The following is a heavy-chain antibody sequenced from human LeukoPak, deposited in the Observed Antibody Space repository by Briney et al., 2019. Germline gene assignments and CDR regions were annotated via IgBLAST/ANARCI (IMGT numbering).Heavy chain of an antibody. D-gene: IGHD3-10*01. CDR2: IYASGST. CDR3: ARDTYYYGSGSYGLDY. J-gene: IGHJ4*02. CDR1: GGSISSYY. V-gene: IGHV4-4*07. Sequence: SETLSLTCTVSGGSISSYYWSWIRQPAGRGLEWIGRIYASGSTNYNPSLKSRVTMSVDTSKNQFSLKLSSVTAADTAVYYCARDTYYYGSGSYGLDYWGQGTLVTVSS.